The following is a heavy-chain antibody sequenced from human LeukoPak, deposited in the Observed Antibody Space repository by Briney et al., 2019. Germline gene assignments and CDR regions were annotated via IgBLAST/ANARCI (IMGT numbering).Heavy chain of an antibody. V-gene: IGHV3-73*01. CDR2: IRSKANNYAT. Sequence: GGSLKLSCAASGFTFSGSAIHWVRQASGKGLEWVGRIRSKANNYATTYAASVKGRFTISRDDSKNTVHLQMNSLKTEDTAVYWCTRRTGSGSYYSDYWGQGTLATVSS. J-gene: IGHJ4*02. CDR1: GFTFSGSA. CDR3: TRRTGSGSYYSDY. D-gene: IGHD3-10*01.